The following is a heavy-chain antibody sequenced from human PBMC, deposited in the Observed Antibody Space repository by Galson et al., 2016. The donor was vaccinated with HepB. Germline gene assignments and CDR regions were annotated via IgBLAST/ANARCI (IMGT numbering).Heavy chain of an antibody. D-gene: IGHD1-7*01. CDR1: GGSISSSSYY. V-gene: IGHV4-39*01. Sequence: SETLSLTCTVSGGSISSSSYYWGWIRQPPGKGLEWIGSIYYSGSTYYNPSLKSRVTISVDTSKNQFSLKLNSVPAAGTAVYYCARHYRGITGTTAFDPWGQGTLVTVSS. J-gene: IGHJ5*02. CDR3: ARHYRGITGTTAFDP. CDR2: IYYSGST.